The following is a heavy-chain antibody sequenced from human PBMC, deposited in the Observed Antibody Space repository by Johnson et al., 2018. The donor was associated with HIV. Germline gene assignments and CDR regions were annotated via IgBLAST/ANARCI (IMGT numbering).Heavy chain of an antibody. Sequence: VPLVESGGGLVKPGGSLRLSCAASGFTFSEYYMSWIRQAPGKGLEWVADITASGGTTYYADSVKGRFTVSRDDSKNTLYLQMNSLRAEDTAVYYCAKVRRAVYGFDIWGQGTMVTVSS. CDR2: ITASGGTT. J-gene: IGHJ3*02. V-gene: IGHV3-23*04. CDR1: GFTFSEYY. CDR3: AKVRRAVYGFDI.